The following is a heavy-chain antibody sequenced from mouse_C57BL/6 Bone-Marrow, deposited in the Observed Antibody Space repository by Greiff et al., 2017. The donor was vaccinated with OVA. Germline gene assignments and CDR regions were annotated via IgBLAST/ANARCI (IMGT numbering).Heavy chain of an antibody. Sequence: VQLQQSGPELVKPGASVKISCKASGYAFSSSWMNWVKQRPGKGLEWIGRIYPGDGDTNYNVKFKGKATLTADKSSSTAYMQLSSLTSEDSAVYFCANYYGSSFYWYFDVWGTGTTVTVSS. J-gene: IGHJ1*03. D-gene: IGHD1-1*01. CDR1: GYAFSSSW. CDR2: IYPGDGDT. V-gene: IGHV1-82*01. CDR3: ANYYGSSFYWYFDV.